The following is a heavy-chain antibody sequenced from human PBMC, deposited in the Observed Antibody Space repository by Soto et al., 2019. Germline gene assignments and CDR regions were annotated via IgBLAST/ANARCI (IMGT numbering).Heavy chain of an antibody. D-gene: IGHD1-1*01. CDR2: IYYSGST. CDR3: AITTRNWFDP. Sequence: SETLSLTCTVSGGSISSYYWSWIRQPPGKGLEWIGYIYYSGSTNYNPSLKSRVNISVDTSKNQFSLKLSSVTAADTAVYYCAITTRNWFDPWGQGTLVTVSS. J-gene: IGHJ5*02. CDR1: GGSISSYY. V-gene: IGHV4-59*08.